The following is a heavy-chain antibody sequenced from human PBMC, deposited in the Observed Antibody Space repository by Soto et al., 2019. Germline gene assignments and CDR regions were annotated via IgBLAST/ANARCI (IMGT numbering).Heavy chain of an antibody. CDR1: GFTVSSKY. V-gene: IGHV3-66*01. CDR3: ARDDVLCDGGRCYGVPLDV. J-gene: IGHJ6*04. CDR2: IQSGGPT. D-gene: IGHD2-15*01. Sequence: GGSLTLSCAASGFTVSSKYMSWVRQAPGKGLEGVSLIQSGGPTYYADSVKGRFTISRDTSENTVHLQMDSLRAEDTAVYYCARDDVLCDGGRCYGVPLDVWGKGTRVTSPQ.